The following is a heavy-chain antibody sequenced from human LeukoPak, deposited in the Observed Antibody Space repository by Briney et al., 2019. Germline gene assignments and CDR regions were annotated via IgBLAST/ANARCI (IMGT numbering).Heavy chain of an antibody. J-gene: IGHJ4*02. CDR2: ISYDGSNK. D-gene: IGHD6-19*01. CDR1: GFTFRTYG. CDR3: ARDRAAVASGPLDY. V-gene: IGHV3-30*19. Sequence: GGSLRLSCAASGFTFRTYGMHWVRQAPGKGLEWVAVISYDGSNKYYADSVKGRFTISRDNSKNTLYLQMNSLRAEDTAVYYCARDRAAVASGPLDYWGQGTLVTVSS.